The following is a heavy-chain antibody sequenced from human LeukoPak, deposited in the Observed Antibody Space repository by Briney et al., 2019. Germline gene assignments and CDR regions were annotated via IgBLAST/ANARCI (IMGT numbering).Heavy chain of an antibody. CDR3: ARHVQYCSSTSCHGDY. CDR2: IYPGDSDT. D-gene: IGHD2-2*01. Sequence: GGSLQISCKGSGYSFTSYWIGWVRQMPGKGLEWMGIIYPGDSDTRYSPSFQGQVTISADKSISTAYLQWSSLKASDTAMYYCARHVQYCSSTSCHGDYWGKGTLVTVSS. V-gene: IGHV5-51*01. J-gene: IGHJ4*02. CDR1: GYSFTSYW.